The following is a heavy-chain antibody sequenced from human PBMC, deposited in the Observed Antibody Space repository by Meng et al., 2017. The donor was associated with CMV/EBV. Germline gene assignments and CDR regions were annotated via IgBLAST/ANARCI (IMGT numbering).Heavy chain of an antibody. J-gene: IGHJ4*02. CDR3: ARVLRGYSYGFDY. D-gene: IGHD5-18*01. CDR1: GYTFTSYV. V-gene: IGHV1-8*01. Sequence: SVHVSFKASGYTFTSYVINWVRQATGQGLEWMGWMNPNSGNTGYAQKFQGRVTMTRNTSISTAYMELSSLRSEDTAVYYCARVLRGYSYGFDYWGQGTLVTVSS. CDR2: MNPNSGNT.